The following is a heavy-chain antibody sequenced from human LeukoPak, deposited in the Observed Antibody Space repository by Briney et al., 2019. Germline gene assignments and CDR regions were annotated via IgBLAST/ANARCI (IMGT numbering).Heavy chain of an antibody. CDR1: GYTFTGYY. J-gene: IGHJ4*02. CDR3: ARQKHWNLGYYFDY. CDR2: INPNSGGT. V-gene: IGHV1-2*02. Sequence: ASVKVSCKASGYTFTGYYMHWVRQAPGQGLEWMGWINPNSGGTNYAQKFQGTVTMTRDTSNSTAYMELSRLRSDDTAVYYCARQKHWNLGYYFDYWGQGNLVTVSS. D-gene: IGHD1-7*01.